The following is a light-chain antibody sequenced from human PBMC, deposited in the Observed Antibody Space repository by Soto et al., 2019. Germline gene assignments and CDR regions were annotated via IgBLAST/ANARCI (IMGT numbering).Light chain of an antibody. J-gene: IGKJ1*01. CDR3: QQYGSSPWT. Sequence: DIVLTQSPGTLSLSPGERATLSCRASQSVSRNYLAWYQQKGGQAPMLLIYGASTRATDIPDRFSGSGSGTDFSLIINRLDPEDFAVYYCQQYGSSPWTFGQGTKVEIK. CDR2: GAS. V-gene: IGKV3-20*01. CDR1: QSVSRNY.